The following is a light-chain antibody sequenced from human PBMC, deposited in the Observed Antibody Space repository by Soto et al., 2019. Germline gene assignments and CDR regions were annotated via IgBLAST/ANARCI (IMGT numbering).Light chain of an antibody. Sequence: QSAPTQPASVSGSPGQSITISCTGTSSDIGGYDYVSWYQQHPGKAPKLMIYDVNDRPSGVSNRFSGSKSGNTASLTISGLQAEDEADYYCSSYTSIPTLIFGGGTKLTVL. J-gene: IGLJ2*01. CDR2: DVN. CDR3: SSYTSIPTLI. CDR1: SSDIGGYDY. V-gene: IGLV2-14*03.